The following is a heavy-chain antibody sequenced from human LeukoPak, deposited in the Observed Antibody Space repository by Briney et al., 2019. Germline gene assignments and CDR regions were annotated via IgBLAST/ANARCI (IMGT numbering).Heavy chain of an antibody. Sequence: SETLSLTCTVSGDSISSGDYYWSWIRQPAGKGLEWIGRISSSGSTNYNPSLKSRVTISVDTSKNQFSLKLSSVTAADTAVYYCARLGYSYGPGAFDIWGQGTMVTVSS. CDR3: ARLGYSYGPGAFDI. CDR2: ISSSGST. J-gene: IGHJ3*02. V-gene: IGHV4-61*02. D-gene: IGHD5-18*01. CDR1: GDSISSGDYY.